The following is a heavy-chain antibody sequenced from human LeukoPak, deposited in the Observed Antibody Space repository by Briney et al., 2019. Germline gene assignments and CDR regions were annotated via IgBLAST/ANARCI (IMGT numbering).Heavy chain of an antibody. J-gene: IGHJ6*03. CDR3: ARESMTVVTVPPYEHYYYMGV. D-gene: IGHD2-21*02. V-gene: IGHV1-69*05. Sequence: SVKVSCKGSGGTFSSYAIGWVRQAPGQGLEWMGRIIPIFGTANYAQKFEGRVTITTDESTSTAYMELSSMRSEDTALYYCARESMTVVTVPPYEHYYYMGVWGKGTTVTASS. CDR2: IIPIFGTA. CDR1: GGTFSSYA.